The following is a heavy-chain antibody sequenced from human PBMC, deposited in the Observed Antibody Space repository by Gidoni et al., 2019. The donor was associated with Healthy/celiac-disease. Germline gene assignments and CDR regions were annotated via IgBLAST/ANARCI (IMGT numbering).Heavy chain of an antibody. CDR3: LILTAQGYFDY. D-gene: IGHD3-9*01. J-gene: IGHJ4*02. CDR1: VGSISSSSYY. V-gene: IGHV4-39*01. Sequence: QLQLQESGPGLVKPSETLSLPCTVSVGSISSSSYYWGWIRQPPGKGLEWIGSIYYSGSTYYNPSLKSRVTISVDTSKNQFSLKLSSVTAADTAVYYCLILTAQGYFDYWGQGTLVTVSS. CDR2: IYYSGST.